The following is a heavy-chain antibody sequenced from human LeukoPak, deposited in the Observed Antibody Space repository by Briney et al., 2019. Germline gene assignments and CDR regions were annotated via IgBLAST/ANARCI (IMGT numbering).Heavy chain of an antibody. CDR1: GGTFSSYA. V-gene: IGHV1-69*01. Sequence: SVKVSCKASGGTFSSYAISWVRQAPGQGLEWMGGIIPIFGTANYAQKFQGRVTITADESTSTAYMELSSLRSEDTAVYYCARMTYYYDSSGYPGDYWAQGTLVTVSS. D-gene: IGHD3-22*01. J-gene: IGHJ4*02. CDR3: ARMTYYYDSSGYPGDY. CDR2: IIPIFGTA.